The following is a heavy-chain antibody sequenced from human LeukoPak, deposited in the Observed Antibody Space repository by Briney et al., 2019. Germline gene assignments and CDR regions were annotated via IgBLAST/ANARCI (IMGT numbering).Heavy chain of an antibody. CDR2: ISWNSGSI. V-gene: IGHV3-9*01. CDR3: AKSVAGILLNWFDP. CDR1: GFTFDDYA. J-gene: IGHJ5*02. D-gene: IGHD6-19*01. Sequence: GGSLRLSCAASGFTFDDYAMQWVRQAPGKGLEWVSGISWNSGSIGYADSVKGRFTISRDNAKNSLYLQMNSLRAEDTALYYCAKSVAGILLNWFDPWGQGTLVTVSS.